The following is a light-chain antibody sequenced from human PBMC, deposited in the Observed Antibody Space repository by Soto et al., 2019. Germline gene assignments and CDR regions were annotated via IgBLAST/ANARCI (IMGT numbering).Light chain of an antibody. J-gene: IGKJ5*01. CDR1: QTVTSNY. CDR3: QQRSNWPPDT. V-gene: IGKV3-11*01. Sequence: EIVLTQSPGTLSLSPGERATLSCGASQTVTSNYLAWYQQKPGQAPRLLIYDASNRATGIPARFSGSGSGTDFTLTISSLEPEDFAVYYCQQRSNWPPDTFGQGTRLEIK. CDR2: DAS.